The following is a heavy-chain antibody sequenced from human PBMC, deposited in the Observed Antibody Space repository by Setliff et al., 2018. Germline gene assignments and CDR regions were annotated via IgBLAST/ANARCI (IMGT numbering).Heavy chain of an antibody. CDR3: ARRDSTGYYGYSFDF. D-gene: IGHD3-22*01. CDR1: GDSISRSTYY. J-gene: IGHJ4*02. V-gene: IGHV4-39*02. CDR2: VDHSGNT. Sequence: SETLSLTCTVSGDSISRSTYYWGWIRQSPGKGLDWIGTVDHSGNTFYNPSLKSRVTISVDTSKNHFSLKLTSVSAADTAVYYCARRDSTGYYGYSFDFWGQGTLVAVS.